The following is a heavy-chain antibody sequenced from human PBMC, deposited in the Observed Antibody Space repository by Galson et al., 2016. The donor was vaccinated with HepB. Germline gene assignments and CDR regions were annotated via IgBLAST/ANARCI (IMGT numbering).Heavy chain of an antibody. D-gene: IGHD5-24*01. CDR1: GYTLTSYY. CDR2: INPRGGST. Sequence: SVKVSCKASGYTLTSYYMHWVRQAPGQGLEWMGTINPRGGSTGYAQKFQGRVTMTRDTSTSTVYMELSSLRSEDTAVYYCARDPGDGYNLPYDCWGQGTLVTVSS. V-gene: IGHV1-46*01. CDR3: ARDPGDGYNLPYDC. J-gene: IGHJ4*02.